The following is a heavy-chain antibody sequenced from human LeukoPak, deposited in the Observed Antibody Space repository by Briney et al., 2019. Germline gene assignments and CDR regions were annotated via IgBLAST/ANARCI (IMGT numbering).Heavy chain of an antibody. Sequence: GGSLRLSCAASGFTFSSYGMHWVRQAPGKGLEWVAVIWYDGSNKYYADSVKGRFTISRDNSKNTLYLQMNSLRAEDTAVYYCAKQAAMAKGGYYYYYMDVWGKGTTDTVSS. D-gene: IGHD5-18*01. CDR2: IWYDGSNK. J-gene: IGHJ6*03. CDR3: AKQAAMAKGGYYYYYMDV. V-gene: IGHV3-33*06. CDR1: GFTFSSYG.